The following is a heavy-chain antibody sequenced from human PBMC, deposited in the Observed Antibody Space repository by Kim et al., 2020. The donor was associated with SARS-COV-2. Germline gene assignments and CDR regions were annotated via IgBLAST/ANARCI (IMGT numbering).Heavy chain of an antibody. J-gene: IGHJ6*02. CDR1: GFTFSDYY. V-gene: IGHV3-11*05. CDR2: ISSSSSYT. D-gene: IGHD3-16*02. Sequence: GGSLRLSCAASGFTFSDYYMSWIRQAPGKGLEWVSYISSSSSYTNYADSVKGRFTISRDNAKNSLYLQMNSLRAEDTAVYYCARGGYDSGWGSYRDYYYYYGMDVWGQGPTATVPS. CDR3: ARGGYDSGWGSYRDYYYYYGMDV.